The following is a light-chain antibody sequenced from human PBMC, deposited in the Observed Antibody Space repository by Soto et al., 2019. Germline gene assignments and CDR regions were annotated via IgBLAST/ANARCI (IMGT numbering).Light chain of an antibody. Sequence: DIVMTQSPLSLPVTPGEPASISRRSSQSLLHSNGYNYLDWYLQKPGQSPQILIHLGSNRAPGVPDRFSGSISGTDFTLKISRVEAEDVGVYYCMQALQAPRTFGQGTKVEIK. V-gene: IGKV2-28*01. CDR2: LGS. CDR1: QSLLHSNGYNY. CDR3: MQALQAPRT. J-gene: IGKJ1*01.